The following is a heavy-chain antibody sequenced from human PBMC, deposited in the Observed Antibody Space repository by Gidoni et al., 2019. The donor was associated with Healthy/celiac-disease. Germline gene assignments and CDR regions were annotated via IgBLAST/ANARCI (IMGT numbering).Heavy chain of an antibody. D-gene: IGHD2-2*02. CDR2: IIPIFGTA. V-gene: IGHV1-69*01. CDR1: GGTFSSYA. Sequence: QVQLVQSGAEVKKPGSSVKVSCKASGGTFSSYAISWVRRAPGQGLEWMGGIIPIFGTANYAQKFQGRVTITADESTSTAYMELSSLRSEDTAVYYCARARSVYLDLFNEYFQHWGQGTLVTVSS. CDR3: ARARSVYLDLFNEYFQH. J-gene: IGHJ1*01.